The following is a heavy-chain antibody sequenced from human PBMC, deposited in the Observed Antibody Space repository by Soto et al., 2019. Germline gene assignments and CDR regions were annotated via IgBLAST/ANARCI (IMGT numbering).Heavy chain of an antibody. J-gene: IGHJ3*02. CDR2: IYSGGST. D-gene: IGHD3-22*01. V-gene: IGHV3-53*01. CDR1: GFTVSSNY. Sequence: LRLSCAASGFTVSSNYMSWVRQAPGKGLEWVSVIYSGGSTYYADSVKGRFTISRDNSKNTLYLQMNSLRAEDTAVYYCARGLNYYDSSGYSDAFDIWGQGTMVTVS. CDR3: ARGLNYYDSSGYSDAFDI.